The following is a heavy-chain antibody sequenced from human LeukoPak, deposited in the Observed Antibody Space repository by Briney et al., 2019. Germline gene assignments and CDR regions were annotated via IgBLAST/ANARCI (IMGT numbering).Heavy chain of an antibody. CDR3: ARGSGYTSGHFEY. Sequence: GGSLRLSCAASGFYFSAYYMSWIRQAPGKGPEWIAYISGSCSSTYYADSVKGRFTISRDNAKDSLDLQMNSLRADDTAVYYCARGSGYTSGHFEYWGQGTLVTVSS. CDR2: ISGSCSST. V-gene: IGHV3-11*01. CDR1: GFYFSAYY. D-gene: IGHD5-12*01. J-gene: IGHJ4*02.